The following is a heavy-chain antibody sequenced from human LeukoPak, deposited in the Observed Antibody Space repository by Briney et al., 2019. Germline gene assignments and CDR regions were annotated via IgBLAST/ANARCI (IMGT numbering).Heavy chain of an antibody. D-gene: IGHD3-10*01. CDR1: GFTFGSFS. Sequence: PGGSLRLSCAASGFTFGSFSMNWVRQAPGKGLEWVSAISGSGGSTYYADSVKGRFTISRDNSKNTLYLQMNSLRAEDTAVYYCAKGAIWFGEVFDYWGQGTLVTVSS. CDR3: AKGAIWFGEVFDY. V-gene: IGHV3-23*01. J-gene: IGHJ4*02. CDR2: ISGSGGST.